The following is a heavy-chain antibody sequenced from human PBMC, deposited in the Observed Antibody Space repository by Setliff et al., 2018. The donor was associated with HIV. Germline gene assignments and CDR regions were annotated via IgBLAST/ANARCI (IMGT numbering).Heavy chain of an antibody. CDR2: IYHSGNT. V-gene: IGHV4-38-2*01. D-gene: IGHD3-9*01. CDR1: GYSISSDYY. CDR3: ARAQLRYLANDFYSDF. J-gene: IGHJ4*02. Sequence: PSETLSLTCAASGYSISSDYYWGWIRQPPGKGLEWIGSIYHSGNTYYNPSLKSRVTISVDASKSQFSLKVSSVTAADAAVYYCARAQLRYLANDFYSDFWGQGTPVTV.